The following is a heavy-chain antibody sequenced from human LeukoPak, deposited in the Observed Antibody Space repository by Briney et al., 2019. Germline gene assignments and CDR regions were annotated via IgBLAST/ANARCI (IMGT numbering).Heavy chain of an antibody. J-gene: IGHJ4*02. CDR2: IKHDGSEK. CDR3: ATDRGWRTSGYYLYYFEY. CDR1: GFIFANYF. V-gene: IGHV3-7*01. D-gene: IGHD3-3*01. Sequence: GGSLRLSCAASGFIFANYFMSWVRQAPGKGLKWVASIKHDGSEKYYVDSVRGRFTISRDNTMNSLYLQMSSLRAEDTAVYYCATDRGWRTSGYYLYYFEYWGQGTLVTYSS.